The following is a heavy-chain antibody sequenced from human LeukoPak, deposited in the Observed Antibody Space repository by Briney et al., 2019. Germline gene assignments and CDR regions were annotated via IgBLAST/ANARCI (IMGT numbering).Heavy chain of an antibody. Sequence: SVKVSCKASGGTFSSYAISWVRQAPGQGLEWMGRIIPILGIANYGQKFQGRVTITADKSTSTAYMELSSLRSEDTAVYYCAREQLVGIHYYGMDVWGQGTTVTVSS. CDR2: IIPILGIA. CDR3: AREQLVGIHYYGMDV. J-gene: IGHJ6*02. D-gene: IGHD6-13*01. V-gene: IGHV1-69*04. CDR1: GGTFSSYA.